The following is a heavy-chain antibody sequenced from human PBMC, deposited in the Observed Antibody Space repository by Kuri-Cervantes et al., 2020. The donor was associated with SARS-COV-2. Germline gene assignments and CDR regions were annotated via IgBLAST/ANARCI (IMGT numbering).Heavy chain of an antibody. CDR1: GSTFSSYA. CDR3: AKDQGDSYGISYFDY. J-gene: IGHJ4*02. D-gene: IGHD5-18*01. Sequence: GESLKISCAASGSTFSSYAMHWVRQAPGKGLEWVAVISYDGSNKYYADSVKGRFTISRDNSKNTLYLQMNSLRAEDTAVYYCAKDQGDSYGISYFDYWGQGTLVTVSS. CDR2: ISYDGSNK. V-gene: IGHV3-30*04.